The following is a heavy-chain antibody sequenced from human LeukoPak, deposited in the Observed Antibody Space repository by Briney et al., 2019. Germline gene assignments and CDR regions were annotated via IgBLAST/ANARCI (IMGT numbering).Heavy chain of an antibody. J-gene: IGHJ6*03. CDR3: ARAPKAAAGTTNYMDV. CDR2: ISYDGSNK. CDR1: GFTFSNYG. V-gene: IGHV3-30*19. D-gene: IGHD6-13*01. Sequence: GGSLRLSCAASGFTFSNYGIHWVRQAPGKGLEWVAVISYDGSNKYYADSVKGRFTISRDNSKNTLYLQMNSLRAEDTAVYYCARAPKAAAGTTNYMDVWGKGTTVTVSS.